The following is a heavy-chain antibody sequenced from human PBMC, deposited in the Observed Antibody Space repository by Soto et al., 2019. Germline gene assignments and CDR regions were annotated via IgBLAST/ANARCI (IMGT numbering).Heavy chain of an antibody. CDR3: AREGGESSDGLYFFDS. Sequence: PSETLSLTCTVSGGSTSSDNYWSWIRQPPGKGLEWIGHIYYSGNTDYNPSLKSRLAISIDTSKNQFSLKLSSVTAADTAVYFCAREGGESSDGLYFFDSWGQGSLVTVSS. V-gene: IGHV4-30-4*01. J-gene: IGHJ4*02. CDR1: GGSTSSDNY. D-gene: IGHD2-15*01. CDR2: IYYSGNT.